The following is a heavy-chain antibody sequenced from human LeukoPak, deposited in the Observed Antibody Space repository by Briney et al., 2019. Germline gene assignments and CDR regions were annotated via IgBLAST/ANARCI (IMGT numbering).Heavy chain of an antibody. CDR1: GFTFSTYS. V-gene: IGHV3-21*01. CDR3: ARDQFDT. CDR2: ISSSSYI. Sequence: GGSLRLSCAASGFTFSTYSMTWVRQAPGKGLEWVSSISSSSYIYYADSVKGRFTISRDNAKNSLYLQMNSLRAEDTAVYYCARDQFDTWGQGTLVTVSS. J-gene: IGHJ5*02.